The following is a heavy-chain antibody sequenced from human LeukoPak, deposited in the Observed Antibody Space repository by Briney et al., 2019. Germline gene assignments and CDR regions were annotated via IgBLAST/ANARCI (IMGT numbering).Heavy chain of an antibody. CDR2: INHSGST. V-gene: IGHV4-34*01. Sequence: SETLSLTCAVYGGSFSGYYWSWIRQPPGKGLEWIGEINHSGSTNYNPSLKSRVTISVDTSKNQFSLKLSSVTAADTAVYYCARAGSGGKDYWGQGTLVTVSS. J-gene: IGHJ4*02. CDR1: GGSFSGYY. D-gene: IGHD2-15*01. CDR3: ARAGSGGKDY.